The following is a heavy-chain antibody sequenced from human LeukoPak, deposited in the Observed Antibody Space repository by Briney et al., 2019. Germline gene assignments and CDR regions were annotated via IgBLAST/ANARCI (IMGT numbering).Heavy chain of an antibody. Sequence: SETLSHTCTVSDGSVSSSSYYWSWIRQPPGKGLEWIGYIYYSGSTNYSPSLKSRVTISLDMFKNQLSLKLSSVTAADTAVYYCARRTGSTGYNFYYYGMEVWGQGTTVTVSS. V-gene: IGHV4-61*01. CDR3: ARRTGSTGYNFYYYGMEV. CDR1: DGSVSSSSYY. CDR2: IYYSGST. D-gene: IGHD1-7*01. J-gene: IGHJ6*02.